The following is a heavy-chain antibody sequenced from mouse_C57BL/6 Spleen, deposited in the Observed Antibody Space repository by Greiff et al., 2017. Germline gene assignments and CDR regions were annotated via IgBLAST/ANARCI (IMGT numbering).Heavy chain of an antibody. V-gene: IGHV1-69*01. CDR3: ARNFYGRSAWFAY. D-gene: IGHD1-1*01. CDR2: IDPSDSYT. CDR1: GYTFTSYW. Sequence: QVQLQQSGAELVMPGASVKLSCKASGYTFTSYWMHWVKQRPGQGLEWIGEIDPSDSYTNYNQKFKGKSTLTVDKSSTTAYMQLSSLTSKDSAVYYCARNFYGRSAWFAYWGQGTLVTVSA. J-gene: IGHJ3*01.